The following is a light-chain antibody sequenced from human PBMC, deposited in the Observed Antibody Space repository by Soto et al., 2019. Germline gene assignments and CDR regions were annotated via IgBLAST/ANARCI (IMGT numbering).Light chain of an antibody. CDR1: NLGSKY. CDR2: QDN. CDR3: PAWDSSAHVV. V-gene: IGLV3-1*01. Sequence: SYELTQPPSVSVSPGQPATITCSGDNLGSKYVCWYQQKPGQSPALVIYQDNKRPSGIPERLSGSNSGNTATLTISGTQAMDEADYYCPAWDSSAHVVFGGGTKLTVL. J-gene: IGLJ2*01.